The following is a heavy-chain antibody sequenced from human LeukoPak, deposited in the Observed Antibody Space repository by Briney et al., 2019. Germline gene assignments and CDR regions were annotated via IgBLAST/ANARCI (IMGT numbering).Heavy chain of an antibody. CDR1: GFTFSSYW. D-gene: IGHD3-10*01. V-gene: IGHV3-7*03. CDR3: ARDRKVLLWFGESPWYFDY. J-gene: IGHJ4*02. CDR2: IKQDGSEK. Sequence: GGSLRLSCAASGFTFSSYWMSLARQAPGKGLEWVANIKQDGSEKYYVDSVKGRFTISRDNAKNSLYLQMNSLRAEDTAVYYCARDRKVLLWFGESPWYFDYWGQGTLVTVSS.